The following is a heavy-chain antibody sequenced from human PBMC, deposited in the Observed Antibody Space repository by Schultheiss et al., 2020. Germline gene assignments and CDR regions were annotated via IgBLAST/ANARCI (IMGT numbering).Heavy chain of an antibody. D-gene: IGHD5-18*01. Sequence: SETLSLTCTVSGGSISSGGYYWSWIRQHPGKGLEWIGYIYYSGSTYYNPSLKSRVTISVDTSKNQFSLKLSSVTDADTAVYYCASRGYSSGGDYFDYWGQGTLVTVSS. CDR1: GGSISSGGYY. CDR2: IYYSGST. J-gene: IGHJ4*02. V-gene: IGHV4-31*03. CDR3: ASRGYSSGGDYFDY.